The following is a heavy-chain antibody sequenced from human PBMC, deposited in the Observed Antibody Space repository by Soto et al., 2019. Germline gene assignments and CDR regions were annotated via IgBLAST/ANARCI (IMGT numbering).Heavy chain of an antibody. Sequence: QVQLVQSGAEVKKPGSSVKVSCKASGGSFSYYTIHWVRQAPGQGFEWMGRIIPILGITNYAQKFQGRVTITADKSTSTAYMELSSLRSEDTAVYYCATAPMGCSNTGCYRFKNWGQGTLVTVSS. D-gene: IGHD2-2*01. V-gene: IGHV1-69*02. CDR2: IIPILGIT. CDR3: ATAPMGCSNTGCYRFKN. CDR1: GGSFSYYT. J-gene: IGHJ4*02.